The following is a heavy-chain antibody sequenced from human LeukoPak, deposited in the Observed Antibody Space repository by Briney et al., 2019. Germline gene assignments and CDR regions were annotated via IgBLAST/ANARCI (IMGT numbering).Heavy chain of an antibody. CDR1: GFTFSSYG. V-gene: IGHV3-30*18. Sequence: GGSLRLSCAASGFTFSSYGMHWVRQAPGKGLEWVAVISYDGSNKYYADSVKGRFTISRDNSKNTLYLQMNSLRAEDTAVYYCAKGEQTTVTPAFDYWGQGTLVTVSS. CDR3: AKGEQTTVTPAFDY. J-gene: IGHJ4*02. D-gene: IGHD4-17*01. CDR2: ISYDGSNK.